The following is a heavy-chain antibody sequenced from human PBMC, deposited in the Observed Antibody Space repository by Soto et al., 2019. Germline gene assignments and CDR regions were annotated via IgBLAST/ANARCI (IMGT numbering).Heavy chain of an antibody. Sequence: GGSLRLSCAASGFTFSSYAMSWVRQAPGKGLEWVSAISGSGGSTYYADSVKGRFTISRDNSKNTRYLQMNSLRAEDTAVYYCAKTRYCSGGSCYPGYYFDYWGQGTLVTVSS. J-gene: IGHJ4*02. CDR2: ISGSGGST. CDR3: AKTRYCSGGSCYPGYYFDY. CDR1: GFTFSSYA. D-gene: IGHD2-15*01. V-gene: IGHV3-23*01.